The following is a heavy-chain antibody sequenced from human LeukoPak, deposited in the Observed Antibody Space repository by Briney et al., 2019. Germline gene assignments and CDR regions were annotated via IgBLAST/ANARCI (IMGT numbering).Heavy chain of an antibody. CDR3: ASDAPYCGGDCYSVLGY. Sequence: VASVKVSCKASGYTFTSYGISWVRQAPGQGLEWMGWISAYNGNTNYAQKFQGRVTITADESTSTAYMELSSLRSEDTAVYYCASDAPYCGGDCYSVLGYWGQGTLVTVSS. J-gene: IGHJ4*02. CDR1: GYTFTSYG. CDR2: ISAYNGNT. D-gene: IGHD2-21*02. V-gene: IGHV1-18*01.